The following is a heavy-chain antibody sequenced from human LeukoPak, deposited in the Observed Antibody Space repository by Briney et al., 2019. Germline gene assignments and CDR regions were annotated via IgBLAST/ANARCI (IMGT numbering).Heavy chain of an antibody. CDR1: GFTFHNYA. Sequence: PGRSLRLSCAASGFTFHNYAMHWVRQAPGKGLEGVSGISWNSGIIGYADSVKGRFTTSRDNAKNSLYLQMNSLRPEDTALYYCTKDSVAMVTTSDYWGQGTLVTVSS. CDR2: ISWNSGII. D-gene: IGHD5-18*01. J-gene: IGHJ4*02. V-gene: IGHV3-9*01. CDR3: TKDSVAMVTTSDY.